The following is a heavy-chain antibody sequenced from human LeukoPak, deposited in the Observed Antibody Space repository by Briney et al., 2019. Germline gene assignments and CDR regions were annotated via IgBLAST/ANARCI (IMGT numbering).Heavy chain of an antibody. V-gene: IGHV1-69*06. CDR1: GGTFRSYA. D-gene: IGHD3-10*01. J-gene: IGHJ5*02. CDR3: ARDGGSYGSGSRNWFDP. CDR2: IIPTFGTA. Sequence: VASLKVSSTASGGTFRSYAISWVRQAPGQGLEWMGGIIPTFGTANYAQKFQGRVTITADKSTSTAYMELSSLRSEDTAVYYCARDGGSYGSGSRNWFDPWGQGTLVTVSS.